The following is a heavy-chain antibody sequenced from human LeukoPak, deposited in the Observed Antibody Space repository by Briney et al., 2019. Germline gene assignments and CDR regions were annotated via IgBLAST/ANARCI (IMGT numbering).Heavy chain of an antibody. CDR3: AGTYYDILTGYFSGDY. D-gene: IGHD3-9*01. V-gene: IGHV4-39*07. CDR2: IYYSGST. Sequence: SETLSLTCTVSGGSISSSSYYWGWIRQPPGKGLEWIGSIYYSGSTYYNPSLKSRVTISVDTSKNQFSLKLSSVTAADTAVYYCAGTYYDILTGYFSGDYWGQGTLVTVSS. J-gene: IGHJ4*02. CDR1: GGSISSSSYY.